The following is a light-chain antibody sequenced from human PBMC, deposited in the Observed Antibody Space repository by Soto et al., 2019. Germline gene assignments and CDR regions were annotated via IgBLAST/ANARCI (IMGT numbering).Light chain of an antibody. J-gene: IGKJ1*01. Sequence: DIQMTQSPSSLSASVGDRVTITCRASQSINSYLNWYQQKPGKAPKLLIFAASRLQSGVPSRFSGSGSGTDFSLTISSLQPEDFASYYGQQSYTTPWTFGQGTKVEIK. CDR3: QQSYTTPWT. V-gene: IGKV1-39*01. CDR1: QSINSY. CDR2: AAS.